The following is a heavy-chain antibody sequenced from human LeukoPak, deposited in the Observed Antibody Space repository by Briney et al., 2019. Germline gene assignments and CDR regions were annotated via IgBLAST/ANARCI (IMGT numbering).Heavy chain of an antibody. Sequence: APVKVSCKASGYTFTSYGISWVRQAPGQGLEWMGWISAYNGNTNYAQKLQGRVTMTTDTSTSTAYMELRSLRSDDTAVYYCASTNVDTAMTPGWGQGTLVTVSS. CDR3: ASTNVDTAMTPG. CDR1: GYTFTSYG. V-gene: IGHV1-18*01. J-gene: IGHJ4*02. D-gene: IGHD5-18*01. CDR2: ISAYNGNT.